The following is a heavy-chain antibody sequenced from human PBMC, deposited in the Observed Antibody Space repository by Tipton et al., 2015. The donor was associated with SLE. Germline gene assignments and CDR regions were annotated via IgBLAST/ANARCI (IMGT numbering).Heavy chain of an antibody. J-gene: IGHJ4*02. CDR3: ARGGGWELWYFDY. CDR2: INHSGST. CDR1: GGSFRGYY. Sequence: GSLRLSCAVYGGSFRGYYWSWIRQPPGKGLEWIGEINHSGSTNYNPSLKSRVTISVDTSKNQFSLKLSSVTAADTAVYYCARGGGWELWYFDYWGQGTLVTVSS. V-gene: IGHV4-34*01. D-gene: IGHD1-26*01.